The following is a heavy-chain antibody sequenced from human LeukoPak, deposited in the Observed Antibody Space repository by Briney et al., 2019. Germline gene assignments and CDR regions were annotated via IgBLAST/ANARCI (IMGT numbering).Heavy chain of an antibody. V-gene: IGHV1-46*01. CDR1: GYTFTSYY. Sequence: GASVKVSCKASGYTFTSYYMHWVRQAPGQGLEWMGIINHSGGSTSYAQKFQGRVTKTRDTSTSTVYMELSSLRSEDTAVYYCARSLGSDSSCYDSWGQGTLVAVSS. CDR3: ARSLGSDSSCYDS. J-gene: IGHJ4*02. CDR2: INHSGGST. D-gene: IGHD3-22*01.